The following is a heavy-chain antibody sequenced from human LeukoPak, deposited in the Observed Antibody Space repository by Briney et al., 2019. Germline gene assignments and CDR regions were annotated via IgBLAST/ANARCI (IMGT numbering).Heavy chain of an antibody. J-gene: IGHJ4*02. D-gene: IGHD6-19*01. CDR2: IYSGGST. CDR3: AGGSVWIFDH. Sequence: GGSLRLSCAASGFTVSSNYMSWVRQGPGKGLEWVSVIYSGGSTYYADSVKGRFTISRDNGKNSLYLQMNSLRAEDTAVYYCAGGSVWIFDHWGQGALVTVSS. V-gene: IGHV3-66*01. CDR1: GFTVSSNY.